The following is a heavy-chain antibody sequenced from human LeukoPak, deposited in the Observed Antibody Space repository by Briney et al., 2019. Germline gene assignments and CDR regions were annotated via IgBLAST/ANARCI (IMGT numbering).Heavy chain of an antibody. CDR2: IYYSGST. D-gene: IGHD3-10*01. J-gene: IGHJ6*02. V-gene: IGHV4-59*08. Sequence: KPSETLSLTCTVSGGSISSYYWSWIRQPPGKGLEWIGYIYYSGSTNYNPSLKSRVTISVDTSKNQFSLKLSSVTAADTAVYYCARHRSGESKRRYYYYGMDVWGQGTTVTVPS. CDR3: ARHRSGESKRRYYYYGMDV. CDR1: GGSISSYY.